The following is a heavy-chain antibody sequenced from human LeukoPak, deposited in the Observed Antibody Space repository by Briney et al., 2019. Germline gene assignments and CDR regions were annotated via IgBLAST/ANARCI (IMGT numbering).Heavy chain of an antibody. V-gene: IGHV3-53*01. CDR3: ARGNYGSGSSFDY. CDR1: GFTISGNY. Sequence: PGGSPRLSCAASGFTISGNYMTWVRQAPGKGLEWVSVIYGGGGTYYADSVKGRFTISRDDSKNTLYLQMNSLRAEDTAVYYCARGNYGSGSSFDYWGQGTLVTVSS. CDR2: IYGGGGT. J-gene: IGHJ4*02. D-gene: IGHD3-10*01.